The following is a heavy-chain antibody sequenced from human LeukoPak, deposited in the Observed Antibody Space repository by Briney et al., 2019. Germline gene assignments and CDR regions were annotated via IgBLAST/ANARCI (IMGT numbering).Heavy chain of an antibody. V-gene: IGHV3-7*01. CDR3: ARDLVVVAATPDY. D-gene: IGHD2-15*01. J-gene: IGHJ4*02. CDR2: IKQDGSEK. CDR1: GFTFSSYW. Sequence: GGSRRLSCAASGFTFSSYWMSWVRQAPGKGLEWVANIKQDGSEKYYVDSVKGRFTISRDNAKNSLYLQMNSLRAEDTAVYYCARDLVVVAATPDYWGQGTLVTVSS.